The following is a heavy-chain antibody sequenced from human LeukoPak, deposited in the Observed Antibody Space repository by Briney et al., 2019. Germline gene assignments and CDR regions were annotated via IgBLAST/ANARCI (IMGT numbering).Heavy chain of an antibody. J-gene: IGHJ4*02. V-gene: IGHV3-48*01. CDR3: ARWCGSGWYDY. CDR2: ISSSSTTI. CDR1: GFTFSSYS. Sequence: GGSLRLSCAASGFTFSSYSMNWVRQAPGKGPEWVSYISSSSTTIYYADSVKGRFTISRDNAKNSLYLQMNSLRAEDTAVYYCARWCGSGWYDYWGQGILVTVSS. D-gene: IGHD6-19*01.